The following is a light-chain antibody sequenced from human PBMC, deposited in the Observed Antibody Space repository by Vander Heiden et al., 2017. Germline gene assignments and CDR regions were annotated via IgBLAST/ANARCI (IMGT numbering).Light chain of an antibody. J-gene: IGKJ1*01. CDR1: QGISHW. CDR2: AAS. V-gene: IGKV1-12*02. Sequence: DIQMTQSPSSVSASVGDRVTITWRASQGISHWLAWYQHRPGKAPKLLISAASTVQSGVPSRFRGSGSGTDFTLPISSLQPEDFATYYCQQANSFPWTFGQGTKVEIK. CDR3: QQANSFPWT.